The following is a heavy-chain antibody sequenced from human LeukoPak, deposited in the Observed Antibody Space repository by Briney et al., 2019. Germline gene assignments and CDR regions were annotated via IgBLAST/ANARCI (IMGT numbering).Heavy chain of an antibody. V-gene: IGHV1-58*01. CDR3: AAEGPHDFFDY. J-gene: IGHJ4*02. D-gene: IGHD3-3*01. CDR2: IVVGSGNT. CDR1: GFTFSTSA. Sequence: GASVKVSCKASGFTFSTSAVQWVRQARGQRLEWIGWIVVGSGNTHYALKFQERVTITRDVSTNTAYMGLSSLRSEDTAVYYCAAEGPHDFFDYWGQGTLVTVSS.